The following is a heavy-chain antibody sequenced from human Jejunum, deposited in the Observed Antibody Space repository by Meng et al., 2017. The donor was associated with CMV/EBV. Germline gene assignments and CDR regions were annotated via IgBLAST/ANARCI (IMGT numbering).Heavy chain of an antibody. Sequence: FSLPSSPVGVGWIRQPTGKALEWLAFIYWDDDKRYSPSLKSSLTITKDAPKNQVVLTMTNMGPADTATYHCVHRRDYSGNWNGGSVDFWGQGALVTVSS. CDR3: VHRRDYSGNWNGGSVDF. CDR2: IYWDDDK. CDR1: FSLPSSPVG. D-gene: IGHD1-1*01. V-gene: IGHV2-5*02. J-gene: IGHJ4*02.